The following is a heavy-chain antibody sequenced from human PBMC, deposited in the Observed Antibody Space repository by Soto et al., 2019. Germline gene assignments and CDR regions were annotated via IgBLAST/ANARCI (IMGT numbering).Heavy chain of an antibody. J-gene: IGHJ4*02. D-gene: IGHD3-22*01. Sequence: QVQLVQSGAEVKKPGSSVKVSCKASGGTFSSYGIDWVRQALGQGLEWMGGIIPNFGRANYAQKIQGRVTITADESTSTAYRELRSLRSEDTAVYYCARGVHHDRSGYYYFYWGQGTLVTVSS. CDR3: ARGVHHDRSGYYYFY. CDR2: IIPNFGRA. V-gene: IGHV1-69*01. CDR1: GGTFSSYG.